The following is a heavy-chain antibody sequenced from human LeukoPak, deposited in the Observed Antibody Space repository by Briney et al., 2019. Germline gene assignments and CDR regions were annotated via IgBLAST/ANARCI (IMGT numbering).Heavy chain of an antibody. CDR2: ISSSSSYI. Sequence: MTGGSLRLSCAASGFTFSSYSMNWVRQAPGKGLEWVSSISSSSSYIYYADSVKGRFTISRDNAKNSLYLQMNSLRAEDTAVYYCARVGLWSGYSHHGYWGQGTLVTVSS. V-gene: IGHV3-21*01. D-gene: IGHD3-3*01. CDR3: ARVGLWSGYSHHGY. J-gene: IGHJ4*02. CDR1: GFTFSSYS.